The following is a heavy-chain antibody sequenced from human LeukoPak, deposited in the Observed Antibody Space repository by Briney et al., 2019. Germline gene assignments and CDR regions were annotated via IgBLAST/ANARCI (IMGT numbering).Heavy chain of an antibody. J-gene: IGHJ3*01. D-gene: IGHD6-6*01. CDR1: GFTFSDYY. Sequence: GGSLRLSCAASGFTFSDYYMNWIRQVPGKGLEWVSYISSSGTNKYYADSVKGRFTISRDNAKNSLYLQMNSLRAEDTAVYYCARPELGWDSSSEDAFDVWGQGTMVAVSS. CDR2: ISSSGTNK. V-gene: IGHV3-11*04. CDR3: ARPELGWDSSSEDAFDV.